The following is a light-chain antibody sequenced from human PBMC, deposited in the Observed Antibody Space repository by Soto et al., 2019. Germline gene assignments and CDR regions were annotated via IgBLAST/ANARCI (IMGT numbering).Light chain of an antibody. V-gene: IGKV1-39*01. CDR1: QSISSY. CDR2: AAS. CDR3: QLCSCPRWT. J-gene: IGKJ1*01. Sequence: DIQMTQSPSSLSASVGDRVTITCRSSQSISSYLNWYQQKPGKAPKLLIYAASSLQSGVPSRFSGSGSGTDFTLTIISLQPEDFAPYYCQLCSCPRWTFGQGTNVDI.